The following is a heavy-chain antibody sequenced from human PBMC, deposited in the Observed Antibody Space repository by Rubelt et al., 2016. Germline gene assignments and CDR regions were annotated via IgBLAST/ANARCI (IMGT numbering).Heavy chain of an antibody. D-gene: IGHD5-24*01. CDR2: ISSSSSYI. Sequence: VESGGGLVKPGGSLRLSCAASGFTFSSYSMNWVRQAPGKGLEWVSSISSSSSYIYYADSVKGRFTISRDNAKNSLYLQMNSLRAEDTAVYYCAKGNKEMATTWVYWGQGTLVTVSS. V-gene: IGHV3-21*01. CDR1: GFTFSSYS. CDR3: AKGNKEMATTWVY. J-gene: IGHJ4*02.